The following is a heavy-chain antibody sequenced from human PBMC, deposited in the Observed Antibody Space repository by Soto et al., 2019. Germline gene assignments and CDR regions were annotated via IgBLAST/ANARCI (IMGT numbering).Heavy chain of an antibody. V-gene: IGHV4-30-4*01. Sequence: SETQSLTCTVSGGSIRSGDYYWSWIRQSPGKGLEWIGHIYYSGSTYYNPSLKSRVTISVDTSKNQFSLKLSTLTAADTAVYYCARPPVDTGMAQNGMDVWGQGTTVTVSS. J-gene: IGHJ6*02. D-gene: IGHD5-18*01. CDR2: IYYSGST. CDR3: ARPPVDTGMAQNGMDV. CDR1: GGSIRSGDYY.